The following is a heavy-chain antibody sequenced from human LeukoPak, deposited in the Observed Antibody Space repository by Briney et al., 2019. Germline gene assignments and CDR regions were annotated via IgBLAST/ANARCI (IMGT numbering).Heavy chain of an antibody. CDR1: GFTFSSYA. J-gene: IGHJ1*01. D-gene: IGHD2-15*01. CDR2: ISGSGDYT. Sequence: PGGSLRLSCAVSGFTFSSYAMSWVRQAPGKGLEWVSGISGSGDYTYYADSVKGRFTISRDNSKNTLSLQMNSLRAEDTALYYCARTPVYGSRWGNAEYFQHWGQGTLVTVSS. CDR3: ARTPVYGSRWGNAEYFQH. V-gene: IGHV3-23*01.